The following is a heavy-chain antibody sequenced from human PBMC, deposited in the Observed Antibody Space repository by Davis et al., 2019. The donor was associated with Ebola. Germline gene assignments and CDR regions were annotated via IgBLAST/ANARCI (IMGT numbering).Heavy chain of an antibody. Sequence: MPSETLSLTCTVSGGSISSGDYYWSWIRQPPGKGLEWIGYIYYSGSTYYNPSLKSRVTISVDTSKNQFSLKLSSVTAADTAVYYCARTPVVVVAAVPVPYYGMDVWGQGTTVTVSS. CDR3: ARTPVVVVAAVPVPYYGMDV. V-gene: IGHV4-30-4*01. CDR1: GGSISSGDYY. CDR2: IYYSGST. D-gene: IGHD2-15*01. J-gene: IGHJ6*02.